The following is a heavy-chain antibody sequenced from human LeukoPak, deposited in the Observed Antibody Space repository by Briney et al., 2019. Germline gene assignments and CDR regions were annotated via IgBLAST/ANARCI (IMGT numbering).Heavy chain of an antibody. V-gene: IGHV3-74*01. Sequence: GSLRLSCAASGFTFSSYWMHWVRQAPGKGLMWVSRIYNDGSTTTYADFVKGRFTISRDNAKNSLYLQMNSLRAEDTAVYYCARDGGMDFWSGYYDYWGQGTLVTVSS. CDR3: ARDGGMDFWSGYYDY. J-gene: IGHJ4*02. D-gene: IGHD3-3*01. CDR2: IYNDGSTT. CDR1: GFTFSSYW.